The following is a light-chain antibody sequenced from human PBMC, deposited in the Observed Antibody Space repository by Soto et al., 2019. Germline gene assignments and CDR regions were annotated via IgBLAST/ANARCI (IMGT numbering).Light chain of an antibody. J-gene: IGLJ2*01. CDR1: SSDVGGYNY. V-gene: IGLV2-14*01. CDR3: SSYTRTSTVV. Sequence: QSALTQPASVSESPGQSITISCTGTSSDVGGYNYVSWYQQHPGKAPKLMIYDVSNRPSGVSNRFSGSKSGNTASLTISGLQAEDEADYYCSSYTRTSTVVFGGGTKLTVL. CDR2: DVS.